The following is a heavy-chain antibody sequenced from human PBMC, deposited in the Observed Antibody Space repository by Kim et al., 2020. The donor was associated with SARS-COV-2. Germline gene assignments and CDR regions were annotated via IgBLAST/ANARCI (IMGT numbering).Heavy chain of an antibody. CDR1: GGSISSGSYY. CDR2: IYTSGNT. CDR3: ARGLWFGELSY. Sequence: SETLSLTCTVSGGSISSGSYYWSWIRQPAGKGLEWIGRIYTSGNTNYNPSLKSRVTISVDTSKNQFSLKLSSVTAADTAVYYCARGLWFGELSYWGQGTLVTVSS. V-gene: IGHV4-61*02. D-gene: IGHD3-10*01. J-gene: IGHJ4*02.